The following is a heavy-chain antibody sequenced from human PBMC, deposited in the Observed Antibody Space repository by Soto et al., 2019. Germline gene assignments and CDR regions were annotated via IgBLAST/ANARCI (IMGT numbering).Heavy chain of an antibody. Sequence: EVQLVESGGGLVQPGGSLRLSCADFGFTFSNYWMSWVRQAPVKGLEWVGNIKQDGSEKNYVDSVKGRFTISRDNAKNSLYLQMNSLRAEDTAVYYCAIIASAGRGWDVWGQGTTVVVSS. CDR3: AIIASAGRGWDV. CDR2: IKQDGSEK. CDR1: GFTFSNYW. D-gene: IGHD6-13*01. V-gene: IGHV3-7*01. J-gene: IGHJ6*02.